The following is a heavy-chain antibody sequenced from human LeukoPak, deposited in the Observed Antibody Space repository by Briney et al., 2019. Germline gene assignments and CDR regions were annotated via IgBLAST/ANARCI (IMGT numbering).Heavy chain of an antibody. Sequence: SETLSLTCTVSSDSISSYSWTWLRQPPGKGLEFIGFISYSGNTNFNPSLKGRVTISLDTSKNQFSLKLNSVTVADTAVYYCARGHSGGWYQFDYWGQGTLVTVSS. V-gene: IGHV4-59*01. CDR1: SDSISSYS. J-gene: IGHJ4*02. D-gene: IGHD6-13*01. CDR2: ISYSGNT. CDR3: ARGHSGGWYQFDY.